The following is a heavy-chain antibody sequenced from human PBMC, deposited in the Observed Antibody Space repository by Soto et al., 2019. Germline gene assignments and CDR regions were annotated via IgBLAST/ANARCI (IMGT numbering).Heavy chain of an antibody. J-gene: IGHJ5*02. Sequence: ASVKVSCKASGYTFRNYGITWVRQAPGQGLEWMGWISGYDGNTNCPQSLQGRVAMTTDPSTRTAYMELRSLRSDDTAVYYCARKSSSSSWFDPWGQGTRVTVSS. CDR3: ARKSSSSSWFDP. V-gene: IGHV1-18*01. CDR1: GYTFRNYG. CDR2: ISGYDGNT. D-gene: IGHD6-6*01.